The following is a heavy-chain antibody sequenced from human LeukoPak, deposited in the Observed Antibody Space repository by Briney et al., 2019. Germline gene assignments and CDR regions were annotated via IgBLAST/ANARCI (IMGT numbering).Heavy chain of an antibody. CDR3: ARESNWFDP. J-gene: IGHJ5*02. Sequence: PSETLSLTCTVSGGSISSHYWSWIRQPPGKGLEWIGYIYYSGSTYYNPSLKSRVTISVDTSKNQFSLKLSSVTAADTAVYYCARESNWFDPWGQGTLVTVSS. CDR1: GGSISSHY. V-gene: IGHV4-59*11. CDR2: IYYSGST.